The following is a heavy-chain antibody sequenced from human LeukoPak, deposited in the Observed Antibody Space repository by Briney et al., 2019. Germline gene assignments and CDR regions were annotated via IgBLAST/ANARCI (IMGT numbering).Heavy chain of an antibody. Sequence: GASVKVSCKASGGTFSSYAISWVRQAPGQGLEWMGGIIPIFGTANYAQKFQGRVTITTDESTSTAYMELSSLRSEDTAVYYCARAAAMDFYYYYMDVWGKGTTVTVSS. J-gene: IGHJ6*03. V-gene: IGHV1-69*05. D-gene: IGHD5-18*01. CDR3: ARAAAMDFYYYYMDV. CDR1: GGTFSSYA. CDR2: IIPIFGTA.